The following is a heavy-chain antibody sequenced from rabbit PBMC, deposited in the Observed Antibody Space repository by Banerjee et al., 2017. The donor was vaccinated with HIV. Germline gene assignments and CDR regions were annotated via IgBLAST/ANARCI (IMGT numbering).Heavy chain of an antibody. V-gene: IGHV1S40*01. J-gene: IGHJ4*01. CDR3: ARGDSGGWGDWNL. D-gene: IGHD4-1*01. Sequence: QQLEESGGDLVKPGASLTLTCTASRFSFSSRYDLCWVRQAPGKGLEWIACIYAGSSDSAYFATWAKGRFTISKPSSTTVTLQMTSLTDADTATYFCARGDSGGWGDWNLWGPGTLVTVS. CDR1: RFSFSSRYD. CDR2: IYAGSSDSA.